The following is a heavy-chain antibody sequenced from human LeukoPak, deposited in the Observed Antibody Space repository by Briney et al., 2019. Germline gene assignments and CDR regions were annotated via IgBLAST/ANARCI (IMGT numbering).Heavy chain of an antibody. J-gene: IGHJ4*02. CDR1: GGSISTTTSY. Sequence: SETLSLTCAVSGGSISTTTSYWGWIRQSPGKGLEWIGRVYYSGSTFYNPSLKSRVTISVDTSKNQFSLRLSSVTAADTAVYYCARHGPTDYFDYWGQGTLVTVSS. CDR2: VYYSGST. D-gene: IGHD3/OR15-3a*01. V-gene: IGHV4-39*01. CDR3: ARHGPTDYFDY.